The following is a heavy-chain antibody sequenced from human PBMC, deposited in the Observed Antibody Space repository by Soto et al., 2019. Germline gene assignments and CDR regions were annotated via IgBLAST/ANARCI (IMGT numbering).Heavy chain of an antibody. CDR3: AKDLSVNYDFWSGYYADYFDY. V-gene: IGHV3-23*01. Sequence: GGSLRLSCAASGFTFSSYAMSWVRQAPGKGLEWVSAISGSGGSTYYADSVKGRFTISRDNSKNTLYLQMNSLRAEDTAVYYCAKDLSVNYDFWSGYYADYFDYWGQGTLVTVSS. D-gene: IGHD3-3*01. J-gene: IGHJ4*02. CDR2: ISGSGGST. CDR1: GFTFSSYA.